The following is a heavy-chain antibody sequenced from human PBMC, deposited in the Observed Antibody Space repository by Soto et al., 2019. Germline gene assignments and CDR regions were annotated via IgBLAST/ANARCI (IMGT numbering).Heavy chain of an antibody. J-gene: IGHJ5*02. V-gene: IGHV1-2*04. Sequence: GASVKVSSKASGYTFTGTYMQWVRPAPGQRLEWMGWINPNSGGTNYAQKFQGWVTMTRDTSISTAYMELSRLRSDDTAVYYCARLRFLEWLTYPYWFDPWGQGTLVTVSS. CDR1: GYTFTGTY. D-gene: IGHD3-3*01. CDR2: INPNSGGT. CDR3: ARLRFLEWLTYPYWFDP.